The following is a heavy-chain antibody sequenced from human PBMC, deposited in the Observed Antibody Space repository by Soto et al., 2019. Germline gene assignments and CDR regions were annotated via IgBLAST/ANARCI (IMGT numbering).Heavy chain of an antibody. CDR1: GYTFTSYS. CDR2: INAGNGNT. Sequence: ASVKVSCEASGYTFTSYSMHWVPQAPGQRLEWMGWINAGNGNTKYSQKFQGRVTITRDTSASTAYMELSSLRSEDTAVYYCARDLSGYSSSYNWFDPWGQGTLVTVSS. V-gene: IGHV1-3*01. CDR3: ARDLSGYSSSYNWFDP. D-gene: IGHD6-6*01. J-gene: IGHJ5*02.